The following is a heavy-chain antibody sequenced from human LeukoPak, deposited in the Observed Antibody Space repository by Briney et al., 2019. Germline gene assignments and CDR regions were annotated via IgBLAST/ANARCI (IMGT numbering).Heavy chain of an antibody. V-gene: IGHV3-33*01. CDR2: IWYDGSNK. D-gene: IGHD4-17*01. CDR3: ARGTHTVTTAAEDLQH. J-gene: IGHJ1*01. CDR1: GFTFSSYG. Sequence: QPGRSLRLSCAASGFTFSSYGMRWVRQAPGKGLEWVAVIWYDGSNKYYAGSVKGRFTISRDNSKNTLYLQMNSLRAEDTAVYYCARGTHTVTTAAEDLQHWGQGTLVTVSS.